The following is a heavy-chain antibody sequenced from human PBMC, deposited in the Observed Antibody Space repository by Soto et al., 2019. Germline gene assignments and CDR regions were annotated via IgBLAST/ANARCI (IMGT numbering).Heavy chain of an antibody. Sequence: QVQLVESGGGVVQPGRSLRLSCAASGFTFSSYAMHWVRQAPGKGLEWVAVISYDGSNKYYADSVKGRFTISRDNSKNTLYLQMNSLRAEDTAVCYCARDRDYQGPYYFDYWGQGTLVTVSS. CDR3: ARDRDYQGPYYFDY. CDR1: GFTFSSYA. V-gene: IGHV3-30-3*01. D-gene: IGHD2-2*01. CDR2: ISYDGSNK. J-gene: IGHJ4*02.